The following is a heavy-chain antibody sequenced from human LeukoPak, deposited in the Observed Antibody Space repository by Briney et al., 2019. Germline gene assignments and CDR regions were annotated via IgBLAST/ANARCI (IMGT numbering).Heavy chain of an antibody. V-gene: IGHV4-59*01. Sequence: SETLSLTSIVSGGSISSYYWSWIRQPPGKGLEWIGYIYYSGSTNYNPSLKSRVTISVVTSKNQFSLKLSSVTAADTAVYYCARARYSSAPFDYWGQGTLITVSS. CDR2: IYYSGST. CDR3: ARARYSSAPFDY. D-gene: IGHD6-25*01. J-gene: IGHJ4*02. CDR1: GGSISSYY.